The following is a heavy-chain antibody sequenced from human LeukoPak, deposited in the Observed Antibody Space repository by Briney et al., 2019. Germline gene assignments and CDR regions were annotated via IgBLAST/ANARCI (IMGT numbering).Heavy chain of an antibody. CDR3: ATRPKAVTRRYFDY. V-gene: IGHV1-24*01. CDR1: GYTFTELS. CDR2: FDPEDGET. D-gene: IGHD4-17*01. J-gene: IGHJ4*02. Sequence: ASVKVSCKVSGYTFTELSMHWVRQAPGKGLEWMGGFDPEDGETIYAQKFQGRVTMTEDTSTDTAYMELSSLRSEDTAVYYCATRPKAVTRRYFDYWGQGTLVTVSS.